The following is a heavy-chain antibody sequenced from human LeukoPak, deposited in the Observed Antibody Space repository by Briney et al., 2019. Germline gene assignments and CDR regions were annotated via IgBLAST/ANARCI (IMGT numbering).Heavy chain of an antibody. D-gene: IGHD1-20*01. CDR1: GGSISSYY. J-gene: IGHJ6*02. CDR3: ARDAKRISGTTYYYGMDV. Sequence: PSETLSLTCTVSGGSISSYYWSWIRQPAGKGLEWIGRIYTSGSTNYNPSLKSRVSMSVDTSKNQFSLKLTSVTAADTAVCYCARDAKRISGTTYYYGMDVWGQGTTVTVSS. CDR2: IYTSGST. V-gene: IGHV4-4*07.